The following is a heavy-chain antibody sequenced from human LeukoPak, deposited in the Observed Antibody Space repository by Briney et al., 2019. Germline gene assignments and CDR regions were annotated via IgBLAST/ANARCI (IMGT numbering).Heavy chain of an antibody. Sequence: PGGSLRLSCAASGFTFSSYNMNWVRQAPGKGLEWVSSITSSSSYIYYADSVKGRFTISRDNAKNTLYLQVNGLRTEDTAVYYCAKDRLLNCRGDCYIFDYWGQGTVVTVSS. J-gene: IGHJ4*02. CDR2: ITSSSSYI. V-gene: IGHV3-21*04. CDR3: AKDRLLNCRGDCYIFDY. CDR1: GFTFSSYN. D-gene: IGHD2-21*02.